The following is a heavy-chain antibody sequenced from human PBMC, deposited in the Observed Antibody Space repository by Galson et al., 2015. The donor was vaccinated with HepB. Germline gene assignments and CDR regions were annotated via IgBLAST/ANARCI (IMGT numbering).Heavy chain of an antibody. V-gene: IGHV1-18*04. CDR2: IGAYNGNT. CDR3: ARGIGPMIVAYFDY. CDR1: GYTFTNYG. D-gene: IGHD3-22*01. J-gene: IGHJ4*02. Sequence: SVKVSCKASGYTFTNYGISWVRQAPGQGLEWMGWIGAYNGNTNYAQKLQGRVTMTTDTSTSTAYMGLRSLRSDDTAVYYCARGIGPMIVAYFDYWGQGTLVTVSS.